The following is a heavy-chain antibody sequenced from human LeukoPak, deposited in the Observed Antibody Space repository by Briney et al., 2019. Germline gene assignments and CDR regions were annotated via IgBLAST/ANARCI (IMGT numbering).Heavy chain of an antibody. J-gene: IGHJ3*02. Sequence: PSGTLSLTCAVSGGSISSSNWWSWVRQPPGKGLEWIGEIYHSGSTNYNPSLKSRVTISVDKSKNQFSLKLSSVTAADTAVYYCVRPGGSFWSGGSYAFDIWGQGTMVTVSS. CDR1: GGSISSSNW. CDR3: VRPGGSFWSGGSYAFDI. CDR2: IYHSGST. V-gene: IGHV4-4*02. D-gene: IGHD3-3*01.